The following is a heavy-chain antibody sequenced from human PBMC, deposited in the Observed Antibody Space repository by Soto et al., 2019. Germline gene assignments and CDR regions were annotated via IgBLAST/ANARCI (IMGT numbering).Heavy chain of an antibody. CDR1: GFTLSSNA. J-gene: IGHJ2*01. CDR2: FSGSGGNT. V-gene: IGHV3-23*01. Sequence: EVQLLESGGGLVQPGESLRLSCAASGFTLSSNAMSWVRQAPGKGLEWVSGFSGSGGNTYYADSVKGRFTISRDNFKNTLFLQMNRLRAEDTALYYCAKGIGVDWYFDLWGRGTLVTVSS. CDR3: AKGIGVDWYFDL. D-gene: IGHD2-8*01.